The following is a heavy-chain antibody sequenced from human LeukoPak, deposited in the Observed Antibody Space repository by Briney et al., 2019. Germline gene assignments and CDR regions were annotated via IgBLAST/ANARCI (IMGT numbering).Heavy chain of an antibody. D-gene: IGHD3-3*01. CDR3: ARGSPTYYDFWSGYSGGDAFDI. Sequence: KSSETLSLTCTVSGDSISSGDYYWSWIRQPAGKGLEWIGRISSSGSTNYNPSLKSRVTISVDTSKNQFSLKLSSVTAADTAVYYCARGSPTYYDFWSGYSGGDAFDIWGQGTMVTVSS. CDR2: ISSSGST. J-gene: IGHJ3*02. V-gene: IGHV4-61*02. CDR1: GDSISSGDYY.